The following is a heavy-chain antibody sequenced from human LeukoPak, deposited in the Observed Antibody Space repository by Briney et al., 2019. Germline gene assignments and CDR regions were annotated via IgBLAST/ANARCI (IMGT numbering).Heavy chain of an antibody. V-gene: IGHV3-33*06. J-gene: IGHJ4*02. CDR1: GFTFSSYG. Sequence: GGSLRLSRAASGFTFSSYGMHWVRQAPGKGLEWVAVIWYDGSNKYYADSVKGRFTISRDNSKNTLYLQTNSLRAEDTAVYYCAKDLAYYYDSSGYPGGDYWGQGTLVTVSS. D-gene: IGHD3-22*01. CDR3: AKDLAYYYDSSGYPGGDY. CDR2: IWYDGSNK.